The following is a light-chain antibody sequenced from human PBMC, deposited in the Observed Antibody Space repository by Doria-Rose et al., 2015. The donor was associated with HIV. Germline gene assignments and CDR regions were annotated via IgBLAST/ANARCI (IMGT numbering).Light chain of an antibody. J-gene: IGKJ3*01. CDR1: QSLLCTSKNY. Sequence: DIQVTQSPESLGMSLGERATLNCKSNQSLLCTSKNYLAWYQQKPGQPPKLLIYWASTRQSGVAARVSGSVSGTDFTLTISSLEAEDVAVYYCQQYYDTPSFGPGTTVDIK. CDR2: WAS. V-gene: IGKV4-1*01. CDR3: QQYYDTPS.